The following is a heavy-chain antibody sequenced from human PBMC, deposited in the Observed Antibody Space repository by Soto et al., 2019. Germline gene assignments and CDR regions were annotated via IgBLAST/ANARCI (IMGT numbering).Heavy chain of an antibody. J-gene: IGHJ4*02. CDR2: IKQDGGVK. D-gene: IGHD2-15*01. CDR3: ARDYGGNPGIY. CDR1: GFTFTNYW. Sequence: EVQLVESGGGLVQPGGSLRLSCAASGFTFTNYWMSWVRQAPGKGLEWVANIKQDGGVKYYVDSVKGRFTISRDNAKDSLYLQMNSLRAEDTAVYYCARDYGGNPGIYWGQGTLVTVSS. V-gene: IGHV3-7*04.